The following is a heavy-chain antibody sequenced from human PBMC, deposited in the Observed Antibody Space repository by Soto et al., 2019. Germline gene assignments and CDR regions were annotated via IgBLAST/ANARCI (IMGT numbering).Heavy chain of an antibody. J-gene: IGHJ6*02. D-gene: IGHD5-18*01. CDR2: ISYDGSNK. CDR3: AKDAASGYSYGVYGMDV. V-gene: IGHV3-30*18. Sequence: GGSLRLSCAASGFTFSSYGMHWVRQAPGKGLEWVAVISYDGSNKYYADSVKGRITISRDNSKNALYLQMNSLSAEDTAVYYCAKDAASGYSYGVYGMDVWGQGTTVTVSS. CDR1: GFTFSSYG.